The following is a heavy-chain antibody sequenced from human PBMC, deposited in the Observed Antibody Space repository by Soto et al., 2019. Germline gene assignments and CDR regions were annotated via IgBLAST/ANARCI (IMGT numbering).Heavy chain of an antibody. CDR1: GFTFRSYA. Sequence: PGGSLRLSYAASGFTFRSYAMSWVRQAPGKGLECVSFISGSGGNTYYADSVKGRFTISRDNSKNTLYLQMNSLRAEDTAVYYCAKDYYGMDVWGQGTTVTVSS. J-gene: IGHJ6*02. V-gene: IGHV3-23*01. CDR3: AKDYYGMDV. CDR2: ISGSGGNT.